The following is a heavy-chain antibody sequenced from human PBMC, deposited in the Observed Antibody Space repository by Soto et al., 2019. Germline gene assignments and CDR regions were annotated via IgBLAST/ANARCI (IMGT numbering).Heavy chain of an antibody. Sequence: PGGSLRLSCAASGFTFSSYAMHWVRQAPGKGLEWVAVISYDGSNKYYADSVKGRFTISRDNSKNTLYLQMNSLRAEDTAVYYCARVFPGPGEPSSNWGQGTLVTVSS. D-gene: IGHD3-10*01. CDR3: ARVFPGPGEPSSN. CDR1: GFTFSSYA. CDR2: ISYDGSNK. V-gene: IGHV3-30-3*01. J-gene: IGHJ4*02.